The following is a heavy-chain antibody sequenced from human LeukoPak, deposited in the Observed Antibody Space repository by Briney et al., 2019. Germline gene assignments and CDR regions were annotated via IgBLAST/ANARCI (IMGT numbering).Heavy chain of an antibody. CDR3: ATWAGTATGFSGPFDY. CDR1: GFTFNTYG. J-gene: IGHJ4*02. D-gene: IGHD6-13*01. V-gene: IGHV3-20*04. CDR2: ISWNSGSI. Sequence: PGGSLRLSCAASGFTFNTYGMSWVRQAPGKGLEWVSGISWNSGSIGYADSVKGRFTISRDNAKNSLYLQMNSLRGDDTAVYYCATWAGTATGFSGPFDYWSQGTPVTVSS.